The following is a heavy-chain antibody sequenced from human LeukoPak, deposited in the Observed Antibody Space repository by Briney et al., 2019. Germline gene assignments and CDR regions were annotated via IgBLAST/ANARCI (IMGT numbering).Heavy chain of an antibody. Sequence: GGSLRLSCAASGFTFSSFSMNWVRQAPGKGLEWVSSISSSSSYIYYADSVKGRFTISRDNAKNSLYLQMNSLRAEDTAVYYCARVQSEITMVRGVIKYYYYGMDVWGKGTTVTVSS. V-gene: IGHV3-21*01. CDR3: ARVQSEITMVRGVIKYYYYGMDV. CDR2: ISSSSSYI. CDR1: GFTFSSFS. D-gene: IGHD3-10*01. J-gene: IGHJ6*04.